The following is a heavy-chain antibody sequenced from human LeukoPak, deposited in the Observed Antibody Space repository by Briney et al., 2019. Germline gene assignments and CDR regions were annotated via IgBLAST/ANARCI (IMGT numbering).Heavy chain of an antibody. D-gene: IGHD4-17*01. CDR1: GGSFSGYY. Sequence: SETLSLTCAVYGGSFSGYYWSWIRQPPGKGLEWIGEITHSGSTYYNPSLKSRVTISLDTSKNQFSLKVTSVTAADTAVYYCARRRFYGDKSSWYFDLWGRGTLVTVSS. CDR2: ITHSGST. V-gene: IGHV4-34*01. J-gene: IGHJ2*01. CDR3: ARRRFYGDKSSWYFDL.